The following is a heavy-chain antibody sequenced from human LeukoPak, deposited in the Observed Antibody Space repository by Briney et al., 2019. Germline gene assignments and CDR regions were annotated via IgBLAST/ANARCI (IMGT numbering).Heavy chain of an antibody. CDR3: AKDEGELRYFDWLLFFDY. CDR1: GFTFSSYG. CDR2: IRYDGSNK. V-gene: IGHV3-30*02. Sequence: PGGSLRLSCAASGFTFSSYGMHWVRQAPGKGLEWVAFIRYDGSNKYYADSVKGRFTISRDNSKNTLYLQMNSLRAEDTAVYYCAKDEGELRYFDWLLFFDYWGQGTLVTVSS. D-gene: IGHD3-9*01. J-gene: IGHJ4*02.